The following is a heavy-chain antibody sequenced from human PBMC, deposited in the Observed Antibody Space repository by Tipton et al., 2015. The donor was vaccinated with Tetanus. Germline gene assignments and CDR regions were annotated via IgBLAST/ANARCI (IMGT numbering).Heavy chain of an antibody. Sequence: YLRLSCAASGFTVSSNYMSWVRQAPGKGLEWVSVIYSGGSTYYADSVKGRFTISRDNSKNTLYLQMNSLRAEDTAVYYCASYSSSWTTFDPWGQGTLVTVSA. CDR1: GFTVSSNY. J-gene: IGHJ5*02. D-gene: IGHD6-13*01. CDR2: IYSGGST. V-gene: IGHV3-53*01. CDR3: ASYSSSWTTFDP.